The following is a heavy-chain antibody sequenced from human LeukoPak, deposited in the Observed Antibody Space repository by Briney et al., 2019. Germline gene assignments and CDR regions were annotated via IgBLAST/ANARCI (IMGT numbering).Heavy chain of an antibody. CDR1: GYTFTSYY. V-gene: IGHV1-46*01. CDR2: INPSGGST. D-gene: IGHD3-22*01. CDR3: ARDLTYDSSGYYPRGGFDY. Sequence: ASVTVSCKASGYTFTSYYMHWVRQAPGQGLEWMGIINPSGGSTSYAQKFQGRVTMTRDTSTSTVYMELSSLRSEDTAVYYCARDLTYDSSGYYPRGGFDYWGQGTLSPSPQ. J-gene: IGHJ4*02.